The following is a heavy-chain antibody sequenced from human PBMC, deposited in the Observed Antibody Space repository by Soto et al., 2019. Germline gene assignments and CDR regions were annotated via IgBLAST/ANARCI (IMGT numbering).Heavy chain of an antibody. CDR1: GFTFSSYW. D-gene: IGHD3-10*01. CDR3: ARGAYVIRGLINYYFDY. CDR2: INNDGSST. V-gene: IGHV3-74*01. Sequence: GGSLRLSCAASGFTFSSYWMHWVRQAPGEGLVWVSRINNDGSSTNYADSVKGRFTISRDNAKNTLYLQVNSLRVEDTAVYYCARGAYVIRGLINYYFDYWGQGTPVTVSS. J-gene: IGHJ4*02.